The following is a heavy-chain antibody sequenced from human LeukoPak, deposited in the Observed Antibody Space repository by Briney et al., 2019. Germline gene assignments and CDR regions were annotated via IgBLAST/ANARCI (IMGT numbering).Heavy chain of an antibody. J-gene: IGHJ5*02. CDR2: LDYSGSS. CDR3: ARHLGTSWYFSFDP. V-gene: IGHV4-39*01. CDR1: GGSISSNSYF. Sequence: PSETLSLTCTVSGGSISSNSYFWGWIRQPPGKGLEWIGSLDYSGSSSYNPSLKSRVTISVDTSKNQFSLKLRSVTAADTAVYYCARHLGTSWYFSFDPWGQGTLVTVSS. D-gene: IGHD6-13*01.